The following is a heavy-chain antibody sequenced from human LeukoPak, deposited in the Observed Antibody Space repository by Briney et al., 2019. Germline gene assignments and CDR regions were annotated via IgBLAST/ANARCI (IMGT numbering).Heavy chain of an antibody. Sequence: GRSLRLSCAASGFTFSSYGMHWVRQAPGKGLEWVAVIWYGGSNKYYADSVKGRFTISRDNSKNTLYLQMNSLRAEDTAVYYCARDGYDYYDSSGYYRPPFDYWGQGTLVTVSS. D-gene: IGHD3-22*01. CDR2: IWYGGSNK. J-gene: IGHJ4*02. V-gene: IGHV3-33*08. CDR1: GFTFSSYG. CDR3: ARDGYDYYDSSGYYRPPFDY.